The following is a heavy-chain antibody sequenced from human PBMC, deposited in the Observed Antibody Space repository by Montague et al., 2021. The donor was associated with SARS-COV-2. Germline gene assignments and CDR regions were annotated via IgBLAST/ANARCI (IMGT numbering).Heavy chain of an antibody. CDR3: ARAPFDDFWSGYTYYFDC. CDR2: IYSGGST. Sequence: SLRLSCAASGFTVSSNYMSWVRQAPGKGLEWVSVIYSGGSTYYADSVTGRFTTSTDNSKNTLYLQMNSLRAEDTAAHYCARAPFDDFWSGYTYYFDCWGQGTLVTVSS. V-gene: IGHV3-53*01. CDR1: GFTVSSNY. D-gene: IGHD3-3*01. J-gene: IGHJ4*02.